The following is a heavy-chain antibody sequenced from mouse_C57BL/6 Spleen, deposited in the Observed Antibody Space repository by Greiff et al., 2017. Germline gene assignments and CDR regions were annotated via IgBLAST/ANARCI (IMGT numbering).Heavy chain of an antibody. CDR3: ARGGDAYPSWFAY. Sequence: QVQLQQSGPELVKPGASVKISCKASGYAFSSSWMNWVKQRPGKGLEWIGRIYPGDGDTNYNGKFKGKATLTADKSSSTAYMRVSSLTSEDSAVYFCARGGDAYPSWFAYWGQGTLVTVS. CDR1: GYAFSSSW. V-gene: IGHV1-82*01. CDR2: IYPGDGDT. J-gene: IGHJ3*01. D-gene: IGHD2-3*01.